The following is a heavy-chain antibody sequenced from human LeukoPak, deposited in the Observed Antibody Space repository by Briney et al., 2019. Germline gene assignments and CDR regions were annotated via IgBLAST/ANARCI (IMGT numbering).Heavy chain of an antibody. CDR2: VSGTSEYI. Sequence: GGSLRLSCAASGFSFSTYSMIWVRQAPGKGLEWVSSVSGTSEYIYYADSVRGRFTISRDNAKNTVYLQMNSLRAEDTAVYYCASCQGFYGSGSYYTIDYWGQGTLVTVSS. CDR3: ASCQGFYGSGSYYTIDY. V-gene: IGHV3-21*06. D-gene: IGHD3-10*01. J-gene: IGHJ4*02. CDR1: GFSFSTYS.